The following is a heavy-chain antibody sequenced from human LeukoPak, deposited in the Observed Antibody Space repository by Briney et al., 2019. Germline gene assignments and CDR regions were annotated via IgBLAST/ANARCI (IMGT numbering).Heavy chain of an antibody. J-gene: IGHJ3*02. CDR3: ARDRSVDSSGYYLSDAFDI. Sequence: SETLSLTCTVSGGSISSSSYYWGWIRQPPGKGLEWIGSMYYSGSTYYNPSLKSRVTISVDTSKNQFSLKLSSVTAADTAVYYCARDRSVDSSGYYLSDAFDIWGQGTMVTVSS. CDR1: GGSISSSSYY. D-gene: IGHD3-22*01. V-gene: IGHV4-39*07. CDR2: MYYSGST.